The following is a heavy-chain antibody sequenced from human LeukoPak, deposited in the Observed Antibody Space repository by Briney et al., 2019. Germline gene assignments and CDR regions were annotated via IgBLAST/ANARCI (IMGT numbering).Heavy chain of an antibody. D-gene: IGHD3-22*01. CDR1: GGSFSGYY. CDR2: INHSGST. Sequence: PSETLSLTCAVYGGSFSGYYWSWIRQPPGKGLEWIGEINHSGSTNYNPSLKSRVTISVDTSKNQFSLKLSSVTAADTAVYYCARGDRYYYDSSGYRAGPFGYWGQGTLVTVSS. V-gene: IGHV4-34*01. J-gene: IGHJ4*02. CDR3: ARGDRYYYDSSGYRAGPFGY.